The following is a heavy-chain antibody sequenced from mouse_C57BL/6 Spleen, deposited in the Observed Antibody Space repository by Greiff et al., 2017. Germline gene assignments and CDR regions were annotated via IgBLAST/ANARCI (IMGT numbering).Heavy chain of an antibody. Sequence: EVQLQQSGPELVKPGASVKISCKASGYTFTDYYMNWVKQSHGKSLKWIGDINPNNGGTSYNQKFKGKATLTVAKSSSTAYMELRSLTSEDSAVYDCASRDYDEARDYWGQGTSVTVSS. CDR2: INPNNGGT. CDR1: GYTFTDYY. V-gene: IGHV1-26*01. J-gene: IGHJ4*01. CDR3: ASRDYDEARDY. D-gene: IGHD2-4*01.